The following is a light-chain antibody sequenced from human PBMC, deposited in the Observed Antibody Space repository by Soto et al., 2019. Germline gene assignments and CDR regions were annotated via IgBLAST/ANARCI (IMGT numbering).Light chain of an antibody. CDR1: SSDVGGYNY. Sequence: QSVLTQPASVSGSPGQSITISCTGTSSDVGGYNYVSWYQQHPGKAPKLMIYEVSNRPSRVSNRFSGSKSGNTASLTISGLQAEDEADYYCSSYTRSSTSYVFGTGTKAHRP. V-gene: IGLV2-14*01. CDR3: SSYTRSSTSYV. CDR2: EVS. J-gene: IGLJ1*01.